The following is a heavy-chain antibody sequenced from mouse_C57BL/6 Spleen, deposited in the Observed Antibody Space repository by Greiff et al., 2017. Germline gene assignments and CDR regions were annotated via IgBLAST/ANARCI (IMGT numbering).Heavy chain of an antibody. Sequence: QVQLQQSGPGLVQPSQSLSITCTVSGFSLTSYGVHWVRQSPGKGLEWLGVIWSGGSTDYNAAFISRLSISKDNSKSQVFFKMNSLQADDTAIYYCARHGTHYAMDYWGQGTSDTVSS. CDR1: GFSLTSYG. V-gene: IGHV2-2*01. J-gene: IGHJ4*01. CDR3: ARHGTHYAMDY. D-gene: IGHD2-1*01. CDR2: IWSGGST.